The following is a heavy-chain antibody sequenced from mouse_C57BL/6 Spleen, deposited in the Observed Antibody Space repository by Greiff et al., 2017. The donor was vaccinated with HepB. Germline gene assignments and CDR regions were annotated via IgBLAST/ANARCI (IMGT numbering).Heavy chain of an antibody. Sequence: QVQLQQPGAELVKPGASVKMSCKASGYTFTSYWITWVKQRPGQGLEWIGDIYPGSGSTNYNEKFKSKATLTVDTSSSTAYMQLSSLTSEDSAVYYCATSDGYYVRFAYWGQGTLVTVSA. CDR3: ATSDGYYVRFAY. CDR1: GYTFTSYW. V-gene: IGHV1-55*01. CDR2: IYPGSGST. J-gene: IGHJ3*01. D-gene: IGHD2-3*01.